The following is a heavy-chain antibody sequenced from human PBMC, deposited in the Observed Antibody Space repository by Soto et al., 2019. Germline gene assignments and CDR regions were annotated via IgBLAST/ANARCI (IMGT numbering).Heavy chain of an antibody. V-gene: IGHV4-31*03. D-gene: IGHD6-13*01. CDR3: ARLSITATGGWFDP. CDR1: GCSINSANYY. J-gene: IGHJ5*02. CDR2: ISYSGTT. Sequence: SETLSLTCTVSGCSINSANYYWNWIRQHPGKGLEWIGYISYSGTTSYNPSLKSRVTITVDTSNNQFSLKLRSVTAADTAVYYCARLSITATGGWFDPWGQGTLVTVSS.